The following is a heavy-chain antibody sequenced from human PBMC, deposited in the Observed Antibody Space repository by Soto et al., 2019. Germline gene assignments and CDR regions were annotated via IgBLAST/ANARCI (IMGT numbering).Heavy chain of an antibody. Sequence: QVQLQESGPGLVKPSQTLSLTCTVSGDAIGSGGHYWSWIRQHPGKGLEWIGHIYCSGTTYYNPSLKSRVSMSVDRSKNQFSLQLTSVVAADTAVYFCARVDCTGGSCYSLDYWGQGTLVTVSS. CDR1: GDAIGSGGHY. CDR2: IYCSGTT. V-gene: IGHV4-31*03. D-gene: IGHD2-15*01. CDR3: ARVDCTGGSCYSLDY. J-gene: IGHJ4*02.